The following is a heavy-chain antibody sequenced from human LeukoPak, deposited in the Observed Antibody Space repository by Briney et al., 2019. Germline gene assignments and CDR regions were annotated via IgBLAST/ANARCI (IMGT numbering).Heavy chain of an antibody. CDR3: ARGEYYFDY. Sequence: GASVKVSCKASGYTFTNYGVSWVRQAPGQGLEWMGWISPYNGNTNYVQKFQGRVTMTTDTSTTTVYMELRSLTSDDTAVYYCARGEYYFDYWGQGTLVTVSS. CDR2: ISPYNGNT. V-gene: IGHV1-18*01. CDR1: GYTFTNYG. J-gene: IGHJ4*02.